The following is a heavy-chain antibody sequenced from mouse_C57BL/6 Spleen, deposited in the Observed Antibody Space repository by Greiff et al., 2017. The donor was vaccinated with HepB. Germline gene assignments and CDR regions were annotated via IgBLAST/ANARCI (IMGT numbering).Heavy chain of an antibody. V-gene: IGHV1-55*01. D-gene: IGHD1-1*01. CDR1: GYTFTSYW. CDR2: IYPGSGST. J-gene: IGHJ2*01. Sequence: QVQLQQPGAELVKPGASVKMSCKASGYTFTSYWITWVKQRPGQGLEWIGDIYPGSGSTNHNEKFKSKATLTVDTSSSTAYMQLSSLTSEDSAVYYCARSDYYGSSSFDYWGQGTTLTVSS. CDR3: ARSDYYGSSSFDY.